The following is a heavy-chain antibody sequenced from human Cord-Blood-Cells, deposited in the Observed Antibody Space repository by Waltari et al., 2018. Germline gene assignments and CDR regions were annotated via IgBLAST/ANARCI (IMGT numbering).Heavy chain of an antibody. D-gene: IGHD2-2*02. CDR3: AKVGGVPAAILIHFDY. CDR2: ISGSGGST. V-gene: IGHV3-23*01. CDR1: GFTFSSYA. J-gene: IGHJ4*02. Sequence: EVQLLESGGGLVQPGGSLRLSCAASGFTFSSYAMSWVRQAPGKGLEGVSAISGSGGSTYYADSVKGRFTISRDNSKNTLYLQMNSLRAEDTAVYYCAKVGGVPAAILIHFDYWGQGTLVTVSS.